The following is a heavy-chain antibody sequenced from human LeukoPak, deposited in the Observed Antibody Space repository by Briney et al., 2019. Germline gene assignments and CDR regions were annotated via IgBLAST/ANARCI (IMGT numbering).Heavy chain of an antibody. Sequence: SETLSLTCTVSGGSVSSGSYYWSWIRQPPGKGLEWIGYIYYSGSTNYNPSLKSRVTTSVDTSKNQFSLKLSSVTAADTAVYYCARLDRGPTVTTGGIDYWGQGTLVTVSS. J-gene: IGHJ4*02. D-gene: IGHD4-17*01. CDR2: IYYSGST. CDR1: GGSVSSGSYY. CDR3: ARLDRGPTVTTGGIDY. V-gene: IGHV4-61*01.